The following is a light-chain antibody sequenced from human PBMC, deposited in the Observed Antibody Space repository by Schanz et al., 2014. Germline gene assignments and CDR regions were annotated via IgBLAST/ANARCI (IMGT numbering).Light chain of an antibody. J-gene: IGKJ3*01. Sequence: EIVLTQSPGTLSLSPGERATLSCRASQSVNGRFLAWYQQKPGQAPRLLIYNASKRATGIPDRFSGSGSGTEFTLTISSLQSEDFAVYYCQQYNNWPPLFTFGPGTKVDIK. CDR2: NAS. CDR3: QQYNNWPPLFT. V-gene: IGKV3D-15*01. CDR1: QSVNGRF.